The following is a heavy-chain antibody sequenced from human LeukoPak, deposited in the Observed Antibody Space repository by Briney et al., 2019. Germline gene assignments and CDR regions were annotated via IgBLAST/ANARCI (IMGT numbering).Heavy chain of an antibody. J-gene: IGHJ4*02. V-gene: IGHV5-51*01. CDR3: ARQGSSGSIDY. CDR1: GYSFSTYW. D-gene: IGHD3-22*01. Sequence: GESLKISCRASGYSFSTYWIGWVRQMPGKGLEWMGVIFPADSDTRYSPSFQGQVTISADKSISTAYLQWSSLKASDTAMYYCARQGSSGSIDYWGRGTLVTVSS. CDR2: IFPADSDT.